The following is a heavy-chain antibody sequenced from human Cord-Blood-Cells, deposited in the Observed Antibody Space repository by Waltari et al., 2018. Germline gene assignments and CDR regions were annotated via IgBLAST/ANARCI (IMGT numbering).Heavy chain of an antibody. CDR2: IYSGGST. J-gene: IGHJ4*02. Sequence: EVQPVESGGGLIQPGGSLIPSRAASGFTVSSTYLTWVRQSPGKGLGWVSFIYSGGSTYYADSVKGRFTISRDNSKNTLYLQMNSLRAEDTAVYYCARAGYSYGYFDYWGQGTLVTVSS. CDR3: ARAGYSYGYFDY. V-gene: IGHV3-53*01. D-gene: IGHD5-18*01. CDR1: GFTVSSTY.